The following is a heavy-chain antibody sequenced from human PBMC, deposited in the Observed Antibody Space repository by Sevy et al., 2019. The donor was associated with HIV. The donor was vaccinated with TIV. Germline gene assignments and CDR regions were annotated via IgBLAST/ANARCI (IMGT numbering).Heavy chain of an antibody. CDR2: IKQDGSEK. Sequence: GESLKISCAASGFTFSSYWMSWVRQAPGKGLEWVAKIKQDGSEKDYVDSVKGRFTISRDNAKISLYLQMNSLRVEDTAVYYCAREGPTGYFDNWGQGTLVTVSS. CDR1: GFTFSSYW. V-gene: IGHV3-7*01. J-gene: IGHJ4*02. CDR3: AREGPTGYFDN.